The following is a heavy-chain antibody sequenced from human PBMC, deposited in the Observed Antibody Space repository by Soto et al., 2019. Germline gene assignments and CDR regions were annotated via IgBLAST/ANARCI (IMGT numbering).Heavy chain of an antibody. CDR2: ISSSSSYI. CDR1: GFTFSSYS. Sequence: EVQLVESGGGLVKPGGSLRLSCAASGFTFSSYSMNWVRQAPGKGLEWVSSISSSSSYIYYSDSVKGRFTISRDNAKNSLYLQMNSLRAEDTAVYYCARVVDYYGSGPDSWFAPWGQGTLVTVSS. D-gene: IGHD3-10*01. CDR3: ARVVDYYGSGPDSWFAP. J-gene: IGHJ5*02. V-gene: IGHV3-21*01.